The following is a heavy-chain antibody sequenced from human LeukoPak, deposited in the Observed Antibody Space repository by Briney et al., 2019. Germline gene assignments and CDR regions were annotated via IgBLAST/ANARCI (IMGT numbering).Heavy chain of an antibody. CDR3: AKSVVATGRNYFDY. V-gene: IGHV3-23*01. CDR1: GFTFSSYA. Sequence: GGSLRLSCAASGFTFSSYAMSWVRQAPGKGLEWVSAISGSGGSTYYADSVKGRFTISRGNSKNTLYLQMNSLRAEDTAVYYCAKSVVATGRNYFDYWGQGTLVTVSS. D-gene: IGHD5-12*01. CDR2: ISGSGGST. J-gene: IGHJ4*02.